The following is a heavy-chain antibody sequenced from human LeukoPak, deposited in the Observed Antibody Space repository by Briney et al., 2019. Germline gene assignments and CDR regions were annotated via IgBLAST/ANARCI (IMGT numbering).Heavy chain of an antibody. CDR1: GGSISSYY. CDR2: IYYSGST. CDR3: ARHEVSYYYYGLDV. D-gene: IGHD4-11*01. V-gene: IGHV4-59*08. J-gene: IGHJ6*02. Sequence: SETLSLTCTVSGGSISSYYWSWIRQPPGKGLEWIGYIYYSGSTNYNPSLKSRVTISVDTSKNQFSLKLSSVTAADTAVYYCARHEVSYYYYGLDVWGQGTTVTVPS.